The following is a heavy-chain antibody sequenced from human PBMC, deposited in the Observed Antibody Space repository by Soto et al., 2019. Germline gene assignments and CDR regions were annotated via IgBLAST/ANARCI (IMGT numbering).Heavy chain of an antibody. CDR3: ARVRFPPYFQH. J-gene: IGHJ1*01. V-gene: IGHV4-30-4*01. CDR1: GGSISSGDYY. Sequence: SETLSLTCTVSGGSISSGDYYWSRIRQPPGKGLEWIGYIYYSGSTYYNPSLKSRVTISVDTSKNQFSLKLSSVTAADTALYYCARVRFPPYFQHWGQGTLVTVSS. CDR2: IYYSGST. D-gene: IGHD2-21*01.